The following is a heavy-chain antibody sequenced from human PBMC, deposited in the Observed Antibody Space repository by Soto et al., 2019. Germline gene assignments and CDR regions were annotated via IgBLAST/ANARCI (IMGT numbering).Heavy chain of an antibody. CDR1: GFTFSIFS. CDR3: VRQTWDHHSSNFDY. CDR2: IDSRTTTI. D-gene: IGHD1-26*01. Sequence: GGSLRLSCAASGFTFSIFSMNWVRQAPGKGLEWVSYIDSRTTTIYYADSVKGRFTISRDNARNSLYLQMNSLRDEDTAVYYCVRQTWDHHSSNFDYWGLGTLVSGSS. V-gene: IGHV3-48*02. J-gene: IGHJ4*02.